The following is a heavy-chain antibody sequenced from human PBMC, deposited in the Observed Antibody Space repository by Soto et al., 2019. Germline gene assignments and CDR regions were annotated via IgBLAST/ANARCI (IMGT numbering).Heavy chain of an antibody. CDR2: INTYNDNT. CDR3: ACRDYFES. CDR1: GYTFIDYG. J-gene: IGHJ4*02. Sequence: QVQLVQSGPEVKRPGASVKVSCKTSGYTFIDYGVSWVRQAPGQGLEWMGWINTYNDNTKYSQKLQGRITMTADASTTTAYMELRSLRPDDTAIYYCACRDYFESCGQGTLVTVSS. V-gene: IGHV1-18*04.